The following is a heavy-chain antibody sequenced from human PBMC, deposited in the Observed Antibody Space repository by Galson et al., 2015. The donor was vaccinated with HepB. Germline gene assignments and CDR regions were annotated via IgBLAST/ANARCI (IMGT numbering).Heavy chain of an antibody. V-gene: IGHV2-70*11. CDR3: ARIDRILDSSGYYYDWYFDL. Sequence: PALVKPTQTLTLTCTFSGFSLSTSGMCVSWIRQPPGKALEWLARIDWDDDKYYSTSLKTRLTISKDTSKNQVVLTMTNMDPVDTATYYCARIDRILDSSGYYYDWYFDLWGRGTLVTVSS. CDR2: IDWDDDK. J-gene: IGHJ2*01. D-gene: IGHD3-22*01. CDR1: GFSLSTSGMC.